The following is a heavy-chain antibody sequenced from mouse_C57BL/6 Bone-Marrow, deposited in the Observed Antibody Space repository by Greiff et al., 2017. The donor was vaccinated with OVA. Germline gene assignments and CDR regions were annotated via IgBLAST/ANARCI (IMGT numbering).Heavy chain of an antibody. V-gene: IGHV5-6*01. D-gene: IGHD2-1*01. CDR2: ISSGGSYT. CDR1: GFTFSSYG. CDR3: ARPLYGNYDWYFDV. J-gene: IGHJ1*03. Sequence: EVKLMESGGDLVKPGGSLKLSCAASGFTFSSYGMSWVRQTPDKRLEWVATISSGGSYTYYPDSVKGRFTISRDNAKNTLYLQMSRLKSEDTAMYYCARPLYGNYDWYFDVWGTGTTVTVSS.